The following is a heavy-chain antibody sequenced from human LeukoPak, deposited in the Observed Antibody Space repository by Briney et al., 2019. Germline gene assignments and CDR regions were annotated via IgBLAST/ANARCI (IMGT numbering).Heavy chain of an antibody. CDR2: IYYSGST. D-gene: IGHD2-15*01. V-gene: IGHV4-59*08. CDR3: ARHGYCSGGSCYWDY. Sequence: PSETLSLTCIVSGXSISPYYWSWIRQPPGSGLEWIAYIYYSGSTSYNPSLKSRVAISVDTSNNEVSLKLSSVTAADTAVYYCARHGYCSGGSCYWDYWGQGTLVTVSS. J-gene: IGHJ4*02. CDR1: GXSISPYY.